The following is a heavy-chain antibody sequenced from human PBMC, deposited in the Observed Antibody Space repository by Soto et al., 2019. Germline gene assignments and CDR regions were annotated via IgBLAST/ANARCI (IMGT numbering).Heavy chain of an antibody. J-gene: IGHJ3*02. D-gene: IGHD7-27*01. V-gene: IGHV3-7*03. CDR2: IKQDGSEK. CDR1: GFTFSSYW. CDR3: ARERRGRDWGGVTFDI. Sequence: GGSLRLSCAASGFTFSSYWMSWVRQAPGKGLEWVANIKQDGSEKYYVDSVKGRFTISRDNAKNSLYLQMNSLRAEDTVVYYGARERRGRDWGGVTFDIWGQGTMVTVSS.